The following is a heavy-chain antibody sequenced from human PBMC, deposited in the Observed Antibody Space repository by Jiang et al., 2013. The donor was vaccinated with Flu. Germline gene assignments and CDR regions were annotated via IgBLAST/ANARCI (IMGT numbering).Heavy chain of an antibody. CDR2: INPRSQT. CDR1: GFTFTAYF. V-gene: IGHV1-2*02. Sequence: EVKKPGASVKVSCKTSGFTFTAYFIHWVRQAPGQGLEWIGSINPRSQTDFAQKFLGRVTMTRDTSTRSVYMELSSLTSEDTAVYYCARGDPYDYWGQGTLVTVSS. D-gene: IGHD2-21*02. CDR3: ARGDPYDY. J-gene: IGHJ4*02.